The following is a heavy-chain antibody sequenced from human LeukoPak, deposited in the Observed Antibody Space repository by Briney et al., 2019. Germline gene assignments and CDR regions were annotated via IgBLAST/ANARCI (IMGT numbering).Heavy chain of an antibody. Sequence: PRASLNVSCKASGATFSSYDISWVRHPPPQGIEWMGRIIPILGITNYEQKFQGRVTITADKSTSTAYMELGSLRSEETGGYYCARVDNAGRGGRDVGGRGTTVSVS. CDR2: IIPILGIT. V-gene: IGHV1-69*04. D-gene: IGHD2-2*03. CDR3: ARVDNAGRGGRDV. CDR1: GATFSSYD. J-gene: IGHJ6*02.